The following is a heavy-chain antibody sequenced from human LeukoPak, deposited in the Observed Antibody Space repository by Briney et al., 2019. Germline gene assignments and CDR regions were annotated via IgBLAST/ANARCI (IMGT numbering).Heavy chain of an antibody. CDR3: ARGRGSLTY. Sequence: SETLSLICTVSGGSISLYYWSWIRQPPGKGLEWIGYFYDTRSPKYNPSLERRVTISVDMSRNQFSLNLTSVTTADTAVYYCARGRGSLTYWGQRSLATVSS. V-gene: IGHV4-59*01. D-gene: IGHD3-10*01. CDR1: GGSISLYY. CDR2: FYDTRSP. J-gene: IGHJ4*01.